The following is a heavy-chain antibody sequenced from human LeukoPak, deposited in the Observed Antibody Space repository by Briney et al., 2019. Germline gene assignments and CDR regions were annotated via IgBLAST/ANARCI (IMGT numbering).Heavy chain of an antibody. Sequence: GGSLRLSCAASGLTFSSYAMSWVRQAPGKGLEWVSGISGSGGSTYYADSVKGRFTISRDNSKNTLYLQMNSLRAEDTAVYYCARDLVFISSGGYNGYDPTPFDYWGQGTLVTVSS. J-gene: IGHJ4*02. D-gene: IGHD5-12*01. CDR3: ARDLVFISSGGYNGYDPTPFDY. CDR1: GLTFSSYA. CDR2: ISGSGGST. V-gene: IGHV3-23*01.